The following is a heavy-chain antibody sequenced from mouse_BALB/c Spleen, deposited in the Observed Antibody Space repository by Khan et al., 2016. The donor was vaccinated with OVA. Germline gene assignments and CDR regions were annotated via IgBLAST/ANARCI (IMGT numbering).Heavy chain of an antibody. Sequence: EVKFLESGPGLVKPSQSLSLTCTATGYSITSDYAWNWIRQFPGNKLECMGYISYSGSPSYNPSFKSRISISQNTTENQFLLQLNFVTTEDTATYYLAGSIMANWGQGTTLTVSS. CDR3: AGSIMAN. CDR1: GYSITSDYA. J-gene: IGHJ2*01. V-gene: IGHV3-2*02. CDR2: ISYSGSP.